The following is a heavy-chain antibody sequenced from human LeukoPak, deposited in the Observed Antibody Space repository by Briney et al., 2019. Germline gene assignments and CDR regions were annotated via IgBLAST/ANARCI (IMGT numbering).Heavy chain of an antibody. CDR1: GFTFSSYA. CDR3: AKVGGYDRYYFDY. CDR2: ISGSGGST. J-gene: IGHJ4*02. D-gene: IGHD5-12*01. Sequence: PGVSLRLSCAVSGFTFSSYAMSWVRQAPGKGLECVSGISGSGGSTHYADSVKGRFTISRDTSKNTLFLQMNSLRAEDTAVYYCAKVGGYDRYYFDYWGQGTLVTVSS. V-gene: IGHV3-23*01.